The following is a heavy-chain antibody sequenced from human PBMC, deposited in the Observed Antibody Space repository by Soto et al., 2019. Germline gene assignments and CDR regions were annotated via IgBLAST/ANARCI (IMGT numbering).Heavy chain of an antibody. J-gene: IGHJ4*02. CDR3: ARDQYSGSFLY. D-gene: IGHD1-26*01. CDR2: IIPSSGST. CDR1: GYTFTGYH. Sequence: QVHLEQSGAEVKKAGASVKVSCKASGYTFTGYHMHWVRQAPGQGVEWMGWIIPSSGSTNYAQEFQGRVTMTRDTSITKAYMELSRLTSDDTAVYFCARDQYSGSFLYWGQGPLVTVSS. V-gene: IGHV1-2*02.